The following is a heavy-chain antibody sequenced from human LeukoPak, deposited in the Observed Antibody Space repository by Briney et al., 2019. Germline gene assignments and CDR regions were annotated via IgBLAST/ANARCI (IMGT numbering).Heavy chain of an antibody. V-gene: IGHV3-48*03. CDR2: ISSSGSTI. CDR3: ARDPPNYDILTGYYKNYFDY. CDR1: GFTFSSYE. J-gene: IGHJ4*02. D-gene: IGHD3-9*01. Sequence: PGGSLRLSCAASGFTFSSYEMNWVRQAPGKGLEWVSYISSSGSTIYYADSVKGRFTNSRDNAKNSLHLQMNSLRAEDTAVYYCARDPPNYDILTGYYKNYFDYWGQGTLVAVSS.